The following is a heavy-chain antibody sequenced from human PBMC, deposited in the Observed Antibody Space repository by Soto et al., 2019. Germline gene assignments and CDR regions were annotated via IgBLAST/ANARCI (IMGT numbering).Heavy chain of an antibody. D-gene: IGHD2-15*01. CDR2: ISYLGNT. Sequence: SETLALTCIVSGVSISSGDYYGSWIRQPPGKGLEWIGYISYLGNTFYTPSLESRVTISVDASKNQFSLRLTSVTAADTAIYFCATYDATGHKYWGPGTLVTVSS. J-gene: IGHJ4*02. CDR1: GVSISSGDYY. CDR3: ATYDATGHKY. V-gene: IGHV4-30-4*01.